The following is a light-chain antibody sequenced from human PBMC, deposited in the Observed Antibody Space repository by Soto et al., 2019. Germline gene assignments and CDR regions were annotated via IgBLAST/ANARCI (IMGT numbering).Light chain of an antibody. CDR2: AAS. J-gene: IGKJ1*01. CDR3: QQNCISPQT. V-gene: IGKV1-39*01. Sequence: DIQLTQSQSSLSASVGDRVTISCRASQTISNFFNWYQQKPGKAPRLLIYAASTLQSGVPSRFKGSKAGTDFTLTISSMQPEDYATYYCQQNCISPQTFGQGNKVEIK. CDR1: QTISNF.